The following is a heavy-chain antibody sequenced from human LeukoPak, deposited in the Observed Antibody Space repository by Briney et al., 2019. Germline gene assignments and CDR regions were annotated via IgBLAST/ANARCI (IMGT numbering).Heavy chain of an antibody. J-gene: IGHJ5*02. CDR3: ARDRAAAGTRWFDP. Sequence: ASVKVSCKASGGTFSSYAISWVRQVPGQGLEWMGGIIPIFGTANYAQKFQGRVTITTDESTSTAYMELSSLRSEDTAVYYCARDRAAAGTRWFDPWGQGTLVTVSS. CDR1: GGTFSSYA. D-gene: IGHD6-13*01. V-gene: IGHV1-69*05. CDR2: IIPIFGTA.